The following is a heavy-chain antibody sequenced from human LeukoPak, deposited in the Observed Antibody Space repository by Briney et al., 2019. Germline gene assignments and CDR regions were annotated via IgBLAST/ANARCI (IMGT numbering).Heavy chain of an antibody. D-gene: IGHD5-18*01. CDR3: ARGRGKWIQLWTTCFDY. V-gene: IGHV4-34*01. CDR2: INHSGST. Sequence: SETLSLTCAVYGGSFSGYYWSWIRQPPGKGLEWIGEINHSGSTSYNPSLKSRVTISVDTSKNQFSLKLSSVTAADTAVYYCARGRGKWIQLWTTCFDYWGQGTLVTVSS. J-gene: IGHJ4*02. CDR1: GGSFSGYY.